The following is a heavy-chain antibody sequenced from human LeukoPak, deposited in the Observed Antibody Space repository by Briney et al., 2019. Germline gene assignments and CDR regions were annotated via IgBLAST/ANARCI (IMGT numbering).Heavy chain of an antibody. Sequence: SETLSLTCAVYGGSFSGYYWSWIRQPPGKGLEWIGEINHSGSTNYSPSLKSRVTISVDTSKNQFSLKVSSVTAADTAVYYCARVSSGGPRDYFDYWGQGTLVTVSS. CDR2: INHSGST. CDR1: GGSFSGYY. J-gene: IGHJ4*02. V-gene: IGHV4-34*01. D-gene: IGHD2-8*02. CDR3: ARVSSGGPRDYFDY.